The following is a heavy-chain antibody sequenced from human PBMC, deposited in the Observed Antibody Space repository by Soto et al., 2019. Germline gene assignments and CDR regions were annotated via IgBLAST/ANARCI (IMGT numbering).Heavy chain of an antibody. CDR3: ARGPENSFKDVIVGPFDY. CDR1: GFTFSSYG. Sequence: QVQLVESGGGVVQPGRSLRLSCAASGFTFSSYGMHWVRQAPGKGLEWVAVIWYVGSDKHYADSVKGRFTISRDNSENTLYLQMNSLRAEHTAVYHCARGPENSFKDVIVGPFDYWGQGTLVTVSS. D-gene: IGHD1-26*01. CDR2: IWYVGSDK. V-gene: IGHV3-33*01. J-gene: IGHJ4*02.